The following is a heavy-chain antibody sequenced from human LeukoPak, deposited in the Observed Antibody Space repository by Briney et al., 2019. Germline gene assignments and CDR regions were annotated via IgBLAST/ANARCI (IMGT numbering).Heavy chain of an antibody. D-gene: IGHD1-26*01. CDR3: ARAGGSSTRTFDY. CDR1: GGSISSGDYY. Sequence: SETLSLTCTVSGGSISSGDYYWSWIRQPPGKGLEWIGYIYYSGSTYYNPSLKSRVTISVDTSKNQFSLKLSSVTAADTAVYYCARAGGSSTRTFDYWGQGTLVTVSS. CDR2: IYYSGST. J-gene: IGHJ4*02. V-gene: IGHV4-30-4*08.